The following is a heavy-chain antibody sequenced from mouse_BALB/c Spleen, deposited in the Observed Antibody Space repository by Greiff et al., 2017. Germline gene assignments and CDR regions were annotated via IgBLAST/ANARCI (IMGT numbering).Heavy chain of an antibody. J-gene: IGHJ4*01. CDR3: ARASSYGKYAMDY. CDR2: INPSSGYT. V-gene: IGHV1-4*01. CDR1: GYTFTSYT. Sequence: VMLVESGAELARPGASVKMSCKASGYTFTSYTMHWVKQRPGQGLEWIGYINPSSGYTNYNQKFKDKATLTADKSSSTAYMQLSSLTSEDSAVYYCARASSYGKYAMDYWGQGTSVTVSS. D-gene: IGHD2-1*01.